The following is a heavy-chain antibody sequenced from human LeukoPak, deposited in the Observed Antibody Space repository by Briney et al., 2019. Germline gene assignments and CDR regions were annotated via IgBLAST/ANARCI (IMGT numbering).Heavy chain of an antibody. D-gene: IGHD6-19*01. J-gene: IGHJ5*02. V-gene: IGHV4-38-2*02. Sequence: PSETLSLTCTVSGYSISSGYYWGWIRQPPGKGLEWIGSIYHSGSTYYNPSLKSRVTISVDTSKNQFSLKLSSVTAADTAVYYCARGAVAFNWFDPWGQGTLVTVSS. CDR3: ARGAVAFNWFDP. CDR2: IYHSGST. CDR1: GYSISSGYY.